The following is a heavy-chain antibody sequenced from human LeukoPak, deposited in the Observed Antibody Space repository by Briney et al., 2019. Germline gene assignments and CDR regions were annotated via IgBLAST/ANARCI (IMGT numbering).Heavy chain of an antibody. Sequence: GGSLRLSCAASVFTFSSYGMHWVRQPPGRGLEWVSFIRYDGSNKYYGDSARGRFTISRDNSKNTLYLQMNRMRDEDTAVYYCARRAGAYSHPYDYWGQGTLVTVSS. CDR2: IRYDGSNK. CDR1: VFTFSSYG. V-gene: IGHV3-30*02. D-gene: IGHD4/OR15-4a*01. J-gene: IGHJ4*02. CDR3: ARRAGAYSHPYDY.